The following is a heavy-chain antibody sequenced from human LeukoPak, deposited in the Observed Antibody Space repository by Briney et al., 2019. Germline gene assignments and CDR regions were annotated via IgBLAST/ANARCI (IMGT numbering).Heavy chain of an antibody. Sequence: GGSLRLSCVTSGFTFSNYWMSWVRQAPGRGLEWVANIKQDGSEKYYVDSVKGRFTISRDNAKNSLYLQMNSLRAEDTAVYYCAKAYTISLDAFDIWGQGTMVTVSS. V-gene: IGHV3-7*01. J-gene: IGHJ3*02. CDR1: GFTFSNYW. D-gene: IGHD2-2*02. CDR3: AKAYTISLDAFDI. CDR2: IKQDGSEK.